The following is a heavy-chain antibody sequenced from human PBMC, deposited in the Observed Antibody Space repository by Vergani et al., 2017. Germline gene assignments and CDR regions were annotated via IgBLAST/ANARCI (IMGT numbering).Heavy chain of an antibody. D-gene: IGHD3-22*01. J-gene: IGHJ6*02. CDR2: IIPIFGTA. Sequence: QVQLVQSGAEVKKPGASVKVSCKASGYTFTDFYMHWVRQAPGQGLEWMGGIIPIFGTANYAQKFQGRVTITADESTSTAYMELSSLRSEDTAVYYCARDLGPTYYYDSSGYYYSYYYYGMDVWGQGTTVTVSS. CDR1: GYTFTDFY. CDR3: ARDLGPTYYYDSSGYYYSYYYYGMDV. V-gene: IGHV1-69*01.